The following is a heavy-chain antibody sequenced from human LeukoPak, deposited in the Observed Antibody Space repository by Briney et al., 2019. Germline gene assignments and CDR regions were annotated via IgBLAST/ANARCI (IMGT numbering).Heavy chain of an antibody. D-gene: IGHD2-15*01. CDR1: GYTFTGYY. Sequence: ASVKVSCKASGYTFTGYYMNWVRQAPGQGLEWMGWINSNSGGTNYAQKFQGRVTMTRDTSISTAYMELSRLRSDDTAVYYCAREGLRKSGGSCYDYWGQGTLVTVSS. J-gene: IGHJ4*02. V-gene: IGHV1-2*02. CDR3: AREGLRKSGGSCYDY. CDR2: INSNSGGT.